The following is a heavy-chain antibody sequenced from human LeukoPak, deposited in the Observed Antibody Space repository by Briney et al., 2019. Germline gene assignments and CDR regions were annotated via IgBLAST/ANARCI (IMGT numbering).Heavy chain of an antibody. CDR1: GGSFSGYY. J-gene: IGHJ5*02. V-gene: IGHV4-34*01. Sequence: SETLSLTCAVYGGSFSGYYWSWIRQPPGKGLEWIGEINHSGSTNYNPSIKSRVTISVDTSKNQFSLKLSSVTAADTAVYYCARGGYCSSGGSCYSAAFNWFDPWGQGTLVTVSS. CDR2: INHSGST. D-gene: IGHD2-15*01. CDR3: ARGGYCSSGGSCYSAAFNWFDP.